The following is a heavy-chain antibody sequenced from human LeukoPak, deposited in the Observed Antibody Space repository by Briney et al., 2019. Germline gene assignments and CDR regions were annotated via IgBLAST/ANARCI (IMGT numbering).Heavy chain of an antibody. CDR3: ARLFGSGYLGVFHI. J-gene: IGHJ3*02. D-gene: IGHD3-3*01. Sequence: SETLSLTCTVSGGSISSYYWSWIRQPPGRGLEWIGYVYYSGSTNYNPSLKSRATISAGTSKNQLSLKLSSVTAADTAVYYCARLFGSGYLGVFHIWGQGTMVTVSS. V-gene: IGHV4-59*01. CDR2: VYYSGST. CDR1: GGSISSYY.